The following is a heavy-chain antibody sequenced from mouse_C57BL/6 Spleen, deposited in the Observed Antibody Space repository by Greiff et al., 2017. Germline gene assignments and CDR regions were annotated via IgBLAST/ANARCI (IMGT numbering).Heavy chain of an antibody. Sequence: EVHLVESGGGLVKPGGSLKLSCAASGFTFSDYGMHWVRQAPEKGLEWVAYISSGSSTIYYADTVKGRFTISRDNAKNTLFLQMTSLRSEDTAMYYCARGRYYYGSSPWYFDVWGTGTTVTVSS. CDR1: GFTFSDYG. J-gene: IGHJ1*03. CDR3: ARGRYYYGSSPWYFDV. CDR2: ISSGSSTI. V-gene: IGHV5-17*01. D-gene: IGHD1-1*01.